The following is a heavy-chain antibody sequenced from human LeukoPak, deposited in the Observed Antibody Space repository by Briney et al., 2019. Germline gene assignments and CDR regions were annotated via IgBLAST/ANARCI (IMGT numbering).Heavy chain of an antibody. D-gene: IGHD1-26*01. CDR3: ARGWQFVGP. V-gene: IGHV4-61*08. CDR2: IHYSGST. J-gene: IGHJ4*02. CDR1: GGSISDNDHF. Sequence: SETLSLTCTVSGGSISDNDHFWSWIRQSPGKGLEWIGNIHYSGSTNYNPSLKSRVTISVDTSKNQFSLKLSSVTAADTAVYYCARGWQFVGPWGQGTLVTVSS.